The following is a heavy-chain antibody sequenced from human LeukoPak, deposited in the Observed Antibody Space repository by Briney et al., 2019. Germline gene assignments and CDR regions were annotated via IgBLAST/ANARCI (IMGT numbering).Heavy chain of an antibody. Sequence: SETLSLNCTVSGGSISSSTYYWGWIRQPPGKGLEWIGSIYYSGSTYYNPSLKSRVTISVDTSKNQFSLKLNSVTAADTAVYYCATPYSGGYHGLDIWGQGTMVTVSS. CDR1: GGSISSSTYY. V-gene: IGHV4-39*01. CDR2: IYYSGST. J-gene: IGHJ3*02. CDR3: ATPYSGGYHGLDI. D-gene: IGHD1-26*01.